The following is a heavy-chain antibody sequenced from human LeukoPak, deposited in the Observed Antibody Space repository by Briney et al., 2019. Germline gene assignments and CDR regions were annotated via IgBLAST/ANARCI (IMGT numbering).Heavy chain of an antibody. CDR3: SRKSIAPTSGLYDY. V-gene: IGHV4-38-2*01. Sequence: PSETLSLTCAVSGYSITSGYYWGWLRQPPGEGLEWIGTICHSGSTYYNPSLKSRDTISLDTSKNQYSLKLSSVTAARTDVYYCSRKSIAPTSGLYDYWGQGTRVTVSS. J-gene: IGHJ4*02. D-gene: IGHD6-6*01. CDR1: GYSITSGYY. CDR2: ICHSGST.